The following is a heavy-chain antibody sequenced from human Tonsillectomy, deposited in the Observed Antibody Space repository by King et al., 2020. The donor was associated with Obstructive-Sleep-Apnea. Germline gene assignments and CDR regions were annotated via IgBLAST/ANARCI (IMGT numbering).Heavy chain of an antibody. V-gene: IGHV3-23*04. CDR1: GFTFSSYA. J-gene: IGHJ5*02. Sequence: VQLVESGGGLVQRGGSLRLSCAASGFTFSSYAMSWVRQAPGKGLEWVAGISGSGGSTNYADSVKGRFTISRDNSKNTLYLQMNSLRVEDTAVYYCAKAGGRDFAVVIIARSNWFDPWGQGTLVTVSS. D-gene: IGHD2-21*01. CDR2: ISGSGGST. CDR3: AKAGGRDFAVVIIARSNWFDP.